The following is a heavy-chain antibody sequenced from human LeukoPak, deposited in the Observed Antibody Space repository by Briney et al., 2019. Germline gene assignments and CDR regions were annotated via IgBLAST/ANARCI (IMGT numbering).Heavy chain of an antibody. CDR3: VFPSGSHPDDFDY. D-gene: IGHD1-26*01. CDR1: GFTAISNY. CDR2: IYSGGST. V-gene: IGHV3-53*01. Sequence: GGSLRLSCAASGFTAISNYMSWVRQAPGKGLEWVSVIYSGGSTYYADSVKGRFTISRDNSKNTLYLQMNSLRAEDTAVYYCVFPSGSHPDDFDYWGQGTLVTVSS. J-gene: IGHJ4*02.